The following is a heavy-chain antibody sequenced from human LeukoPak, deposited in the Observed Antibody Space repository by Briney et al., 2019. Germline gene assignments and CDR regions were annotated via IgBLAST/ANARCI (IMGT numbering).Heavy chain of an antibody. D-gene: IGHD4-17*01. CDR1: GFTFNIYP. CDR2: ISGSGGST. J-gene: IGHJ4*02. CDR3: APRPTVTIDY. V-gene: IGHV3-23*01. Sequence: GDSLRLSCVASGFTFNIYPMTWVRQAPGKGLEWVSSISGSGGSTNYADSVKGRFTISRDNSQNTLYLQMNSLRAEDTAVYYCAPRPTVTIDYWGQGTLVTVSS.